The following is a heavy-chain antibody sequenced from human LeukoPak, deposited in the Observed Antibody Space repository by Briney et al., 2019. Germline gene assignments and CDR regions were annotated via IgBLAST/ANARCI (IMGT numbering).Heavy chain of an antibody. CDR3: VRDDGEYAKGYYFDY. D-gene: IGHD2/OR15-2a*01. CDR2: INSDGSST. CDR1: GFTFSSYW. V-gene: IGHV3-74*01. J-gene: IGHJ4*02. Sequence: GGSLRLSCAASGFTFSSYWMHWVRQAPGKGLVWVSRINSDGSSTSYADSVKGRFTISRDNAKNTLYLQMNSLRAEDTAVYYCVRDDGEYAKGYYFDYWGQGTLVTVSS.